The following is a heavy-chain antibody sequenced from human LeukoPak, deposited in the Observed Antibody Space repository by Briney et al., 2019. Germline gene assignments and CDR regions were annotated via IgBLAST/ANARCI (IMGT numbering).Heavy chain of an antibody. Sequence: GGSLRLSFGASGFTFNSYNMSWVRQAPGKGLEGVSVIYSGGSTYYADSVKGRFTISRDNSKTTLYLQMTSLRAEDTAVYYCASNPYGGNSETQRTLYYYYGMDVWGQGTTVTVSS. CDR2: IYSGGST. CDR1: GFTFNSYN. D-gene: IGHD4-23*01. J-gene: IGHJ6*02. CDR3: ASNPYGGNSETQRTLYYYYGMDV. V-gene: IGHV3-53*01.